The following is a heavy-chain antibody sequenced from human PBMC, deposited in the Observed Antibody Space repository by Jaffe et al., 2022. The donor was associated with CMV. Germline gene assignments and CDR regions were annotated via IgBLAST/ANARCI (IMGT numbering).Heavy chain of an antibody. V-gene: IGHV3-15*01. D-gene: IGHD6-13*01. Sequence: EVQLVESGGGLVKPGGSLRLSCAASGFTFSNVWMTWVRQAPGKGLEWVGRIKSKGDRGTADYAATVKDRFFISRDDSESTLYLQMNNLRSEDTAVYYCVTALYSTSWYYFDYWGQGTLVTVSS. J-gene: IGHJ4*02. CDR3: VTALYSTSWYYFDY. CDR1: GFTFSNVW. CDR2: IKSKGDRGTA.